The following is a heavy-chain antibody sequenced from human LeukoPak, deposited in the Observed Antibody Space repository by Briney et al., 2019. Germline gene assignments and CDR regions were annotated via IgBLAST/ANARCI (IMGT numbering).Heavy chain of an antibody. J-gene: IGHJ4*02. CDR1: DFNFITYA. CDR3: ARDSSMLRGPLVIYYFDF. CDR2: VSGGGDVT. D-gene: IGHD3-10*01. Sequence: GGSLRLSCAASDFNFITYAMSWVRQAPGKGLEWVSTVSGGGDVTYYADSVKGRFTISRDNSKNTLYLQMNSLRVEDTAVYYCARDSSMLRGPLVIYYFDFWGQGTLVTVSS. V-gene: IGHV3-23*01.